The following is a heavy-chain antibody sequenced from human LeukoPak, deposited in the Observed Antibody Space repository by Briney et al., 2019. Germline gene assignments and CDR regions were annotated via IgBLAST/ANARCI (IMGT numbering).Heavy chain of an antibody. CDR3: TRMTTGHDY. CDR2: INHSGYT. D-gene: IGHD4-17*01. Sequence: SETLSLTCAVSGVSFDDYYWSWVRQTPGKGLEWIGEINHSGYTNDSPSLKSRVTLSIDTSRKQFSLNLRSVTVADAGIYYCTRMTTGHDYWGQGTLVTISS. J-gene: IGHJ4*02. CDR1: GVSFDDYY. V-gene: IGHV4-34*01.